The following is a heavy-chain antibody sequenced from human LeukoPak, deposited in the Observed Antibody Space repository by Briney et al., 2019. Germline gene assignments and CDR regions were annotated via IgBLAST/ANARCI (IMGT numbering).Heavy chain of an antibody. CDR3: ARGLVVVPAAMRGAGWFDP. Sequence: SETLSLTCAVYGGSFSGYYWSWIRQPPGKGPEWIGEINHSGSTNYNPSLKSRVTISVDTSKNQFSLKLSSVTAADTAVYYCARGLVVVPAAMRGAGWFDPWGQGTLVTVSS. CDR1: GGSFSGYY. CDR2: INHSGST. V-gene: IGHV4-34*01. J-gene: IGHJ5*02. D-gene: IGHD2-2*01.